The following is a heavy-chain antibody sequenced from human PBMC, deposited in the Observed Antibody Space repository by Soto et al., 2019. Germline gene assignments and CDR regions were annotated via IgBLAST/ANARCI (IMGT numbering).Heavy chain of an antibody. D-gene: IGHD6-13*01. CDR2: ISSGSTYI. CDR1: GFTFSNYA. Sequence: EVQLVESGGGLVRPGGSLRLSCAASGFTFSNYAMNWVRQAPGKGLEWVSSISSGSTYIYYADSVKGRFTISRDNAENSLYLQMNSLRAEDTAVYFCAKDATAPGTLWLDPWGQGTLVTVSS. V-gene: IGHV3-21*01. CDR3: AKDATAPGTLWLDP. J-gene: IGHJ5*02.